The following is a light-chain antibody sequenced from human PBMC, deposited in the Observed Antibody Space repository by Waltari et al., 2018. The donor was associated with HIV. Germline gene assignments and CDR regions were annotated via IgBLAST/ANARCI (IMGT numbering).Light chain of an antibody. V-gene: IGLV2-14*01. CDR3: TSYTTSITYV. J-gene: IGLJ1*01. CDR2: EVS. CDR1: SSDVGAYKF. Sequence: QSALTQPPSVSGSPGQSITISCTGTSSDVGAYKFVSWYQQHPGKAPKLIIYEVSNRPSGVSNRFSASKSGNTASLTISGLQAEDEADYYCTSYTTSITYVFGTGTKVTVL.